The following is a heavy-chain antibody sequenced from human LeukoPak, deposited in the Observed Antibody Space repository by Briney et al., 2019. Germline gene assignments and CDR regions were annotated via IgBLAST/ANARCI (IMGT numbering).Heavy chain of an antibody. CDR2: INPNSGGT. Sequence: ASVKASCKASGYTFTGYHMHWVRQAPGQGLEWMGWINPNSGGTNYAQKFQGRVTMTRDTSISTAYMELSRLRSDDTAVYYCARDYGSGRKVDYWGQGTLVTVSS. J-gene: IGHJ4*02. CDR1: GYTFTGYH. D-gene: IGHD3-10*01. CDR3: ARDYGSGRKVDY. V-gene: IGHV1-2*02.